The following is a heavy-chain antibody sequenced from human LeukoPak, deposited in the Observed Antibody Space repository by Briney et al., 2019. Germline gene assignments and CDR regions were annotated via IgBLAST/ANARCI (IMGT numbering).Heavy chain of an antibody. Sequence: GGSLRLSCAASGFSFSSYAMSWVRQAPGKGLEWVSAISAGGGTAYYTDSVKGRFTISRDNSRKTLYLQVSSLGAEDTAVYYCAKAQGSGNQPFDYWGQGTLVAVSS. CDR3: AKAQGSGNQPFDY. J-gene: IGHJ4*02. CDR1: GFSFSSYA. D-gene: IGHD3-10*01. V-gene: IGHV3-23*01. CDR2: ISAGGGTA.